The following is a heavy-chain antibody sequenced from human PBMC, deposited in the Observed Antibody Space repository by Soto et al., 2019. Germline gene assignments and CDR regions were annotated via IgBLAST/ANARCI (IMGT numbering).Heavy chain of an antibody. CDR1: GFTFTSYW. V-gene: IGHV5-51*01. Sequence: GESLKISCMGSGFTFTSYWIAWVRQMPGKGLEWMGIIYPGDSDSSYSPSFQGQVTISADKSINTAYLHWSSLKASDTAIYYCAKPEGYCSTTTCSNFDYWGPGTLVTVSS. CDR3: AKPEGYCSTTTCSNFDY. J-gene: IGHJ4*02. D-gene: IGHD2-2*01. CDR2: IYPGDSDS.